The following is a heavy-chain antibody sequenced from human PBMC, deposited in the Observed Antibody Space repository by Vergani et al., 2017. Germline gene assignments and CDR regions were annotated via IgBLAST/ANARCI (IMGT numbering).Heavy chain of an antibody. D-gene: IGHD6-19*01. J-gene: IGHJ3*02. CDR2: ISYDGSKT. Sequence: QVQLVESGGGVVQPGTSLRLSCEASGFKFSQFGMHWVRQGPGKGLEWVAFISYDGSKTQYADSEKGRVTISRDISKNTLFLHMNSLRPEDTAVYYCAKVGRSEVAGTFGAFDIWGQGTMVTVSS. CDR3: AKVGRSEVAGTFGAFDI. CDR1: GFKFSQFG. V-gene: IGHV3-33*05.